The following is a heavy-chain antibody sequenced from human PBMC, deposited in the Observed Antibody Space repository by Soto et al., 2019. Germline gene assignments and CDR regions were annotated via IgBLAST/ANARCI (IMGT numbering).Heavy chain of an antibody. V-gene: IGHV3-23*01. Sequence: SLRLSCTASGFTFSSHAMTWVRQAPGKGLEWVSGLSDSGGSIYYADSVKGRFTISRDNSMNTLYLQMNSLRVEDTAVYYCAXXXXXXXXXXLXXYWGQGTLVTVSS. CDR1: GFTFSSHA. CDR3: AXXXXXXXXXXLXXY. J-gene: IGHJ4*02. CDR2: LSDSGGSI.